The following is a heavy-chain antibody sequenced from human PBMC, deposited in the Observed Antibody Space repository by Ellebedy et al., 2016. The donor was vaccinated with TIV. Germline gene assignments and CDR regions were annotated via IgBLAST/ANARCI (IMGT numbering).Heavy chain of an antibody. J-gene: IGHJ6*02. CDR2: ISSSSTYI. Sequence: GESLKISCADSGFTFSSYSMNWVRQAPGKGLEWVSSISSSSTYIHYADSMKGRFTISRDNAKNSLYLQMNNLRAEDTAVYYCARTTIFGVDGYYYYGMDVWGQGTTVTVSS. D-gene: IGHD3-3*01. CDR1: GFTFSSYS. V-gene: IGHV3-21*01. CDR3: ARTTIFGVDGYYYYGMDV.